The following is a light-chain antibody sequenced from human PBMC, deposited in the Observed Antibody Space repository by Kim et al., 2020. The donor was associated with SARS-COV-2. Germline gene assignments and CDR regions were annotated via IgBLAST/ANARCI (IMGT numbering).Light chain of an antibody. J-gene: IGLJ3*02. V-gene: IGLV1-44*01. CDR3: AVWDDSLNGRV. CDR2: SND. CDR1: TSHIGSNP. Sequence: GQRVTISCSGSTSHIGSNPISWYQQAQGAAPKLLIYSNDQRPSGVPARFSGSKSGASASLAISGLQSEDEADYYCAVWDDSLNGRVFGGGTQLTVL.